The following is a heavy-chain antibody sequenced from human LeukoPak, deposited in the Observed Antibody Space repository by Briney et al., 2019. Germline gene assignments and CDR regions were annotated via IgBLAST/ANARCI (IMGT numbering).Heavy chain of an antibody. D-gene: IGHD6-19*01. Sequence: GGSLRLSCAASGFTVSSNYMSWVGQAPGKGLEWVSVIYSGGSTYYADSVKGRFTISRDNSKNTLYLQMNSLRAEDTAVYYCAKDSGWYYFDYWGQGTLVTVSS. CDR3: AKDSGWYYFDY. CDR2: IYSGGST. CDR1: GFTVSSNY. V-gene: IGHV3-66*01. J-gene: IGHJ4*02.